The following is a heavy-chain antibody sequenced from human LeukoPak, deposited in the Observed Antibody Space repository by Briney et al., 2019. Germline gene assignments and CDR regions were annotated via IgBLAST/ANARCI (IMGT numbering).Heavy chain of an antibody. CDR2: IYYSGST. Sequence: SETLSLTCTVSGGSISSSSYYWGWIRQPPGKGLEWIGSIYYSGSTYYNPSLKSRVTISVDTSKNQFSLKLSSVTAADTAVYYCARGVGGSYDILYYYYYYMDVWGKGTTVTISS. J-gene: IGHJ6*03. CDR3: ARGVGGSYDILYYYYYYMDV. V-gene: IGHV4-39*01. D-gene: IGHD3-9*01. CDR1: GGSISSSSYY.